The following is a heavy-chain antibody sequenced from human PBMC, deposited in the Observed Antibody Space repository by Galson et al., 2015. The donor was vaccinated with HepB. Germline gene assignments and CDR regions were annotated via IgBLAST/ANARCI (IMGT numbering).Heavy chain of an antibody. CDR2: ISGDNGHT. Sequence: SVKVSCKASGYNFTDGMSWVRQAPGQGLECMGWISGDNGHTRYAEKFQGRVSMTTDTATSTAYLELRSLRSDDTAVYYCATGRRSVWSFDYWGRGTLVTVAS. CDR3: ATGRRSVWSFDY. D-gene: IGHD6-19*01. CDR1: GYNFTDG. J-gene: IGHJ4*02. V-gene: IGHV1-18*01.